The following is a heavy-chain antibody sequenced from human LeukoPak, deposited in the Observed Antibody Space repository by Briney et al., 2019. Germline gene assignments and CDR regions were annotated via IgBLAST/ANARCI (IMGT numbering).Heavy chain of an antibody. CDR2: IGSSNIYI. V-gene: IGHV3-21*01. CDR1: GFTFSSYI. CDR3: ARGGYCSGGSCYTPYNWFDP. D-gene: IGHD2-15*01. J-gene: IGHJ5*02. Sequence: GGSLRLSCAASGFTFSSYIMNWVRQAPGKGLEWVSSIGSSNIYIYYADSVKGRFTISRDNAKNSLYLQMNSLRAEDTAVYYCARGGYCSGGSCYTPYNWFDPWGQGTLVTVSS.